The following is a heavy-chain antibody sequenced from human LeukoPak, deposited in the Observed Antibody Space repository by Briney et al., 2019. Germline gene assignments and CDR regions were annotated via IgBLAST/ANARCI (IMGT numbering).Heavy chain of an antibody. V-gene: IGHV1-69*06. CDR1: GGTFSRYT. J-gene: IGHJ4*02. CDR2: IIPIFGTA. CDR3: ASIGVSGSPTDY. Sequence: SVKVSCKASGGTFSRYTISWVRQAPGQGLEWMGGIIPIFGTANYAQKFQGRVTITADRSTSTAYMNLSSLRSEDTAVYYCASIGVSGSPTDYWGQGTLVTVSS. D-gene: IGHD1-26*01.